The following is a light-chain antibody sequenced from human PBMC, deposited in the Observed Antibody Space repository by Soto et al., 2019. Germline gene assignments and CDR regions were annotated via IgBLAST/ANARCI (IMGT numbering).Light chain of an antibody. J-gene: IGLJ2*01. Sequence: QSALTQPASVSGSPGQSITISCTGISSDVGTYNLVSWYQQHPGKAPKLMIYEGSKRPSGISYRFSGSKSGNTASLTISGLQAEDEADYYCCSYVGGTASVVFGGGTKVTVL. CDR1: SSDVGTYNL. CDR3: CSYVGGTASVV. CDR2: EGS. V-gene: IGLV2-23*01.